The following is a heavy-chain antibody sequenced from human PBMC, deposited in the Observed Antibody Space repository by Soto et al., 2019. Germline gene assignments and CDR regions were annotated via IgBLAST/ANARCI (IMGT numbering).Heavy chain of an antibody. J-gene: IGHJ4*02. CDR2: IYYSGST. D-gene: IGHD3-22*01. V-gene: IGHV4-59*01. CDR3: ARGNYYDSSGYYDY. CDR1: GGSFSSYY. Sequence: SETLSLTCTVSGGSFSSYYWSWIRQPPGKGLEWIGYIYYSGSTNYNPSLKSRVTISVDTSKNQFSLKLSSVTAADTAVYYCARGNYYDSSGYYDYWGQGTLVTVSS.